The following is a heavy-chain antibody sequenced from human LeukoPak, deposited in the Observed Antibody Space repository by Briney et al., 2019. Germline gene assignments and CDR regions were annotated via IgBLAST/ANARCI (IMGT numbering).Heavy chain of an antibody. CDR1: GFTFSSYG. CDR3: AKSTTVTTQQRGYFDY. CDR2: ISYDESNK. Sequence: GGSLRLSCAASGFTFSSYGMHWDRQAPGKGLEWVAVISYDESNKYFADSVKGRFTISRDNPKNTLYLQMNSLRPEDTAVYYCAKSTTVTTQQRGYFDYWGQGTLVTVSS. V-gene: IGHV3-30*18. D-gene: IGHD4-11*01. J-gene: IGHJ4*02.